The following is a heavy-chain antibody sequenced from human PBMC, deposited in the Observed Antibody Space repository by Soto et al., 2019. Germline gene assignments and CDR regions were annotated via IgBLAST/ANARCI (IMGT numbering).Heavy chain of an antibody. CDR1: GYSISSDYY. CDR2: IFHIGTT. CDR3: ARGWSGPGAAAYFDY. Sequence: SETLSLTCAISGYSISSDYYLGWIRQPPGKGLEWIGYIFHIGTTYYNPSLKSRVTISVDTSKNQFSLRLSSVTAADTAIYFCARGWSGPGAAAYFDYWGQGTLVTVSS. J-gene: IGHJ4*02. D-gene: IGHD6-13*01. V-gene: IGHV4-38-2*01.